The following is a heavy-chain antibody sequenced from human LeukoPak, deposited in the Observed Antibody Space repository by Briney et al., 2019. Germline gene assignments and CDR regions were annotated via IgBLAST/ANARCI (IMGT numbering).Heavy chain of an antibody. V-gene: IGHV4-39*01. CDR1: GGSISSSSYY. CDR2: IYYSGST. Sequence: SETLSLTCTVSGGSISSSSYYWGWIRQPPGKGLEWIGSIYYSGSTYYNPSLKSRVTISVDTSKNQFSLKLSSVTAADTAVYYCACQWELPTIDYWAREPWSPSPQ. J-gene: IGHJ4*02. CDR3: ACQWELPTIDY. D-gene: IGHD1-26*01.